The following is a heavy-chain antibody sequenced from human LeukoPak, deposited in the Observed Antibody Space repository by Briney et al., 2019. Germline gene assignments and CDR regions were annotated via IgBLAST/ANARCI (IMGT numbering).Heavy chain of an antibody. CDR1: DDSISSDRYY. J-gene: IGHJ4*02. D-gene: IGHD5-18*01. V-gene: IGHV4-61*02. Sequence: SETLSLTCSVSDDSISSDRYYWNWIRQSAGKGLEWIGRIYRSGSDNYNPSLKSRVIISIDTSKKQFSLTVNSVTAADTAVYYCARKGSYGLGYWGQGTLVTVSS. CDR2: IYRSGSD. CDR3: ARKGSYGLGY.